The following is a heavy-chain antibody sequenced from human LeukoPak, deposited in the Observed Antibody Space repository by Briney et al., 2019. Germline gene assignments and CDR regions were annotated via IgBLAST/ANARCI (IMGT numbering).Heavy chain of an antibody. J-gene: IGHJ4*02. CDR2: MNPNSGNT. D-gene: IGHD5-18*01. V-gene: IGHV1-8*01. CDR3: ARRNTAMVAGLDY. CDR1: VYTFTTYD. Sequence: GASVKVSCKASVYTFTTYDINWVRQATGQGHEWMGWMNPNSGNTAYAQKIQGRVTMTRNTSISTAFMGLSGLRSEDTAVYFCARRNTAMVAGLDYWGQGSLVTVSS.